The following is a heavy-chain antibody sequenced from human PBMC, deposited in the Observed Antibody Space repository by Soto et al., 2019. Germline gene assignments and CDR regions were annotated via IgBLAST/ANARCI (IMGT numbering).Heavy chain of an antibody. V-gene: IGHV4-59*01. CDR3: AREVVVVTAIRPLRYFDY. Sequence: PSETLSLTCTVSGGSISSYYWSWIRQPPGKGLEWIGYIYYSGSTNYNPSLKSRVTISVDTSKNQFSLKLSSVTAADTAVYYCAREVVVVTAIRPLRYFDYWGQGTLVTVSS. CDR2: IYYSGST. J-gene: IGHJ4*02. D-gene: IGHD2-21*02. CDR1: GGSISSYY.